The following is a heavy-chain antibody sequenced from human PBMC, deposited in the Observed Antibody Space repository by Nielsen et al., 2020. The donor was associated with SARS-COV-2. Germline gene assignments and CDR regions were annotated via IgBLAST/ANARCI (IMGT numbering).Heavy chain of an antibody. D-gene: IGHD3-16*01. V-gene: IGHV4-30-2*01. J-gene: IGHJ3*02. CDR2: IYHSGRT. CDR1: GGSISSGGYS. Sequence: SEALSLTCAVSGGSISSGGYSWSWIRQPPGKGLEWIGYIYHSGRTYYNPSLKSRVTISVDRSKNQFSLKLSSVTAADTAVYYCARGGRITFGGADDAFDIWGQGTMVTVSS. CDR3: ARGGRITFGGADDAFDI.